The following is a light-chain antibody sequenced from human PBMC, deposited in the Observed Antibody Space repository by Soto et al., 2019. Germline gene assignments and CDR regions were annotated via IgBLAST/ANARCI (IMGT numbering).Light chain of an antibody. CDR2: WAS. Sequence: DIVMTQSPDSLAVSLGERATINCKSSQSVLYSSNNKNFLAWYQQKPGQPPKLLIYWASTRESGVPDRFSGSGSGTDFTLTISSLQADDVAVYYCQQYRSPPLTFGGGTKVEIK. J-gene: IGKJ4*01. CDR3: QQYRSPPLT. V-gene: IGKV4-1*01. CDR1: QSVLYSSNNKNF.